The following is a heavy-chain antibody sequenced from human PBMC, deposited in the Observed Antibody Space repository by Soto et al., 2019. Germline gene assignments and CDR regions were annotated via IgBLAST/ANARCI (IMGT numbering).Heavy chain of an antibody. CDR3: ARLHRERKFPVAFDF. V-gene: IGHV5-51*03. J-gene: IGHJ3*01. CDR2: IYPGDSDT. CDR1: GYSFNTYW. D-gene: IGHD1-26*01. Sequence: EVQLVQSGAEVKEPGESLKISCKGSGYSFNTYWIAWVRQMPGKGLEWLGIIYPGDSDTRYSPSFQGRVAISVDKSISTAYLAWSGLKTSDTAIYYCARLHRERKFPVAFDFWGQGTAVTVSS.